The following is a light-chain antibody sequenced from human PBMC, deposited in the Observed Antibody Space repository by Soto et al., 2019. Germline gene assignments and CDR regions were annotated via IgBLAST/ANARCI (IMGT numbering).Light chain of an antibody. CDR2: AAS. Sequence: DIQMTQSPSSLSASVGDRVTITCRASQSISNFLNWYQQKPGKAPKLLIYAASSLRSGVTSRCSGSGSGTDFTLTISSLQREDFATYVCQQSYSSPWTFGQGTKGELK. CDR1: QSISNF. V-gene: IGKV1-39*01. J-gene: IGKJ1*01. CDR3: QQSYSSPWT.